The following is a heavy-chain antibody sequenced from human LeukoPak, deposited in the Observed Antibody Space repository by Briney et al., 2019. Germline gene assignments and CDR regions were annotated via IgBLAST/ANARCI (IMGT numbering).Heavy chain of an antibody. CDR1: GYSFTSYW. CDR2: IDPSDSYT. Sequence: GESLKISCKGSGYSFTSYWISWVRQMPGKGLEWMGRIDPSDSYTNYSPSFQGHVTISADKSISTAYLQWSSLKASDTAMYYCAREYCSSTSCYSREFHFDYWGQGILVTVSS. J-gene: IGHJ4*02. CDR3: AREYCSSTSCYSREFHFDY. D-gene: IGHD2-2*01. V-gene: IGHV5-10-1*01.